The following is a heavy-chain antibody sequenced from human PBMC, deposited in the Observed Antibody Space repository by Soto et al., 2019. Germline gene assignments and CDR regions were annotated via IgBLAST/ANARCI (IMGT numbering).Heavy chain of an antibody. CDR2: ISWNSGII. J-gene: IGHJ4*02. V-gene: IGHV3-9*01. CDR1: GFTFDDYA. Sequence: EVQLVEAGGGLVQPGRSLRLSCAASGFTFDDYAMHWVRQAPGKGLEWVSGISWNSGIIGYADSVKGRFTISRDNAKNSLYLQMNSLRAEDTALYYCAKDIRDSSFSNYFDYWGQGTLVTVSS. D-gene: IGHD6-6*01. CDR3: AKDIRDSSFSNYFDY.